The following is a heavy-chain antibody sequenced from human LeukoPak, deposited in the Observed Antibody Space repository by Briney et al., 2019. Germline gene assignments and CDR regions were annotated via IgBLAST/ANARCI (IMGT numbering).Heavy chain of an antibody. CDR2: IYSGGST. Sequence: GGSLRLSCAASGFTVSSNYMSWVREAPGKGVEWGSVIYSGGSTYYADSVTRRFTTSRDNSKNTLYLQMNSLGAEDTAVYYCARVPRSSGWTYFDYWGQGTLVTVSS. D-gene: IGHD6-19*01. CDR3: ARVPRSSGWTYFDY. J-gene: IGHJ4*02. CDR1: GFTVSSNY. V-gene: IGHV3-66*01.